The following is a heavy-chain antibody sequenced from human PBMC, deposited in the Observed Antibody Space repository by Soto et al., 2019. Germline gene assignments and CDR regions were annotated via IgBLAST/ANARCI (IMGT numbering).Heavy chain of an antibody. V-gene: IGHV1-69*13. CDR2: IIPIFGTA. J-gene: IGHJ6*02. Sequence: SVKVSCKASGGTFSSYAISWVRQAPGQGLEWMGGIIPIFGTANYAQKFQGRVTITADESTSTAYMELSSLRSEDTAVYYCARPYYYDSSGYPYYYYGMDVWGQGTTVTVSS. CDR3: ARPYYYDSSGYPYYYYGMDV. CDR1: GGTFSSYA. D-gene: IGHD3-22*01.